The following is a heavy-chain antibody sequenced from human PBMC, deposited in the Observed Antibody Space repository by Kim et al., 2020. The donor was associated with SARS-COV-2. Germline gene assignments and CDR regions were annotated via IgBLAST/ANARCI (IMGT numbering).Heavy chain of an antibody. CDR2: IYTSGST. V-gene: IGHV4-61*02. CDR3: ARGHCSSTSCYSGWFDP. D-gene: IGHD2-2*02. CDR1: GGSISSGSYY. J-gene: IGHJ5*02. Sequence: SETLSLTCTVSGGSISSGSYYWSWIRQPAGKGLEWIGRIYTSGSTNYNPSLKSRVTISVDTSKNQFSLKLSSVTAADTAVYYCARGHCSSTSCYSGWFDPWGQGTLVTVSS.